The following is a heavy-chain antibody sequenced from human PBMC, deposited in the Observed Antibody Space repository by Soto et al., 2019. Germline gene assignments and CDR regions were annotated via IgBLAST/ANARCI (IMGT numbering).Heavy chain of an antibody. CDR2: ISYDGSNK. Sequence: VQLVESGGGVVQPGRSLRLSCAASGFTFSSYGMHWVRQAPGKGLEWVAVISYDGSNKYYADSVKGRFTISRDNSNNALYLQMNSLRAEDTAVYYCAKEVGGWQPPTCWVQGTLVTVSS. CDR3: AKEVGGWQPPTC. J-gene: IGHJ4*02. V-gene: IGHV3-30*18. D-gene: IGHD6-19*01. CDR1: GFTFSSYG.